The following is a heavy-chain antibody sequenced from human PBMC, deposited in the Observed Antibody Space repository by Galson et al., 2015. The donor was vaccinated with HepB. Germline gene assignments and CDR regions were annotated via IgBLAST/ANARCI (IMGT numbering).Heavy chain of an antibody. CDR3: AKGQGRPTRYFDY. D-gene: IGHD2-15*01. V-gene: IGHV3-7*03. CDR2: IKQDGSEK. CDR1: GFTFSSYW. Sequence: SLRLSCAASGFTFSSYWMSWVRQAPGKGLEWVANIKQDGSEKYYVDSVKGRFTISRDNAKNSLYLQMNSLRAEDTAVYYCAKGQGRPTRYFDYWGQGTLVTVSS. J-gene: IGHJ4*02.